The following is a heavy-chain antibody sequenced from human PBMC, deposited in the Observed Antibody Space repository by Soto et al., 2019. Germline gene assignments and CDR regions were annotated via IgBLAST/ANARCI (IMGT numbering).Heavy chain of an antibody. CDR1: GFTFSSYG. CDR2: IWYDGSNK. Sequence: GGSLRLSCAASGFTFSSYGMHWVRQAPGKGLEWVAVIWYDGSNKYYADSVKGRFTISRDNSKNTLYLQMNSLRAEDTAVYYCAREGQTGTGHHFDYWGQGTLVTVSS. CDR3: AREGQTGTGHHFDY. V-gene: IGHV3-33*01. J-gene: IGHJ4*02.